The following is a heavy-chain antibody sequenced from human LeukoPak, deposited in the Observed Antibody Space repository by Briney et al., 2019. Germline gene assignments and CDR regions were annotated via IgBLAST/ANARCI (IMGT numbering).Heavy chain of an antibody. Sequence: PSETLSLTCTVSGGSISSYYWSWIRQPPGKGLEWIGYIYYGGSTNYNPSLKSRVTISVDTSKNQFSLKLSSVTAADTAVYYCARATPLIAVAGNYYYGMDVWGQGTTVTVSS. J-gene: IGHJ6*02. CDR1: GGSISSYY. V-gene: IGHV4-59*01. CDR3: ARATPLIAVAGNYYYGMDV. D-gene: IGHD6-19*01. CDR2: IYYGGST.